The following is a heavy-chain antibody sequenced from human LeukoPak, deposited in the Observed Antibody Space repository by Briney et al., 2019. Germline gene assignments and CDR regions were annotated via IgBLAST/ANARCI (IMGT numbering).Heavy chain of an antibody. CDR3: ATGAMVRGMVMYYFDY. CDR2: FDPEEGET. D-gene: IGHD3-10*01. J-gene: IGHJ4*02. CDR1: GYTLTELS. Sequence: ASVKVSCKVSGYTLTELSMHWVRQAPGKGLEWMGGFDPEEGETIYAQKFQGRVTMTEDTSTDTSYMELSSLRSEDTAVYYCATGAMVRGMVMYYFDYWGQGTLVTVSS. V-gene: IGHV1-24*01.